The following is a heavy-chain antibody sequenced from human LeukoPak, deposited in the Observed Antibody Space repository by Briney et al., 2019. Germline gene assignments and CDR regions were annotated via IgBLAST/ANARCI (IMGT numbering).Heavy chain of an antibody. Sequence: PGGSLRLSCAASGFTFSSYSMNWVRQAPGKGLEWVSSISGSSSYIYYADSVKGRFTISRDNAKNSLYLQMNSLRVEDTAVYYCARASPFYDFWSWYFDYWGRGTLVTVSS. J-gene: IGHJ4*02. CDR1: GFTFSSYS. CDR3: ARASPFYDFWSWYFDY. CDR2: ISGSSSYI. V-gene: IGHV3-21*01. D-gene: IGHD3-3*01.